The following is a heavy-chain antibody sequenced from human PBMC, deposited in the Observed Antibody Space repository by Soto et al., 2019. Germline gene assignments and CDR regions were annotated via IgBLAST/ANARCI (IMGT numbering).Heavy chain of an antibody. Sequence: QITLKESGPTLVNPTQTLTLTCTFSGFSLSTSVVGVGWIRQPPGKALEWLALIYWDDDKRYSPSLKSRLTITEDTSKNQVVLTMTNMDPVDTATYCWAHRRGGFGELVFDYWGQGTLVTVSS. CDR2: IYWDDDK. CDR3: AHRRGGFGELVFDY. CDR1: GFSLSTSVVG. D-gene: IGHD3-10*01. J-gene: IGHJ4*02. V-gene: IGHV2-5*02.